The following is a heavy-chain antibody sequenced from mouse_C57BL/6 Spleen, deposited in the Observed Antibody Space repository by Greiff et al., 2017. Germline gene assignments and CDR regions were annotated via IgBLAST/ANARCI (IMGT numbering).Heavy chain of an antibody. CDR2: IYPGSGST. Sequence: QVQLKQPGAELVKPGASVKMSCKASGYTFTSYWITWVKQRPGQGLEWIGDIYPGSGSTNYNEKFKSKATLTVDTSSSTAYMQLSSLTSEDSAVYYCAINGYPYAMDYWGQGTSVTVSS. CDR1: GYTFTSYW. V-gene: IGHV1-55*01. J-gene: IGHJ4*01. CDR3: AINGYPYAMDY. D-gene: IGHD2-2*01.